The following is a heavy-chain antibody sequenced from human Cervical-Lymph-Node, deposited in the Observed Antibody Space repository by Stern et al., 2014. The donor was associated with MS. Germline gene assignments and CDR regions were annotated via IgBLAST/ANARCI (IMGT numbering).Heavy chain of an antibody. CDR2: IYWDDTK. Sequence: QVTLRESGPTLVKPTQTLTLTCTFSGFSLSTGGVAVGWIRQPPGRALEWLALIYWDDTKRYSPSLKSRLTITKDTSKNQVVLTMTDMDPVDTATYYCAHRPEYCPEGSCSFFSYWGQGTLVTVSS. CDR3: AHRPEYCPEGSCSFFSY. V-gene: IGHV2-5*02. D-gene: IGHD2-15*01. J-gene: IGHJ4*02. CDR1: GFSLSTGGVA.